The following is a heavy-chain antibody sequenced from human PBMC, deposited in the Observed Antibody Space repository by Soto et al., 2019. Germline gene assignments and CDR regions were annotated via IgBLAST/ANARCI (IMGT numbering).Heavy chain of an antibody. CDR1: GGSMNAHF. CDR2: IYISGTT. V-gene: IGHV4-4*07. J-gene: IGHJ4*02. D-gene: IGHD2-8*01. CDR3: ARQAYQYDTNSFGY. Sequence: SETLSLTCTVSGGSMNAHFWSWIRQSAGKGLEWIGHIYISGTTMYNPSLKSRVTMSVDPPKNQLSLKLTSVTAADTAVYYCARQAYQYDTNSFGYWGQGTLVTVSS.